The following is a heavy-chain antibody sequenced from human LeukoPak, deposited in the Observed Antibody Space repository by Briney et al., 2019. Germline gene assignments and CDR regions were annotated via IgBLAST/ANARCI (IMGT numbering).Heavy chain of an antibody. D-gene: IGHD3-22*01. CDR3: ARTPIYYFDNSGYYN. J-gene: IGHJ4*02. V-gene: IGHV4-59*12. Sequence: SETLSLTCTVSGGSISSYYWSWIRQPPGKGLKWIGYIYYSGSTNYNPSLKSRVTISVDTSKSQFSLKLSSVTAADTAVYYCARTPIYYFDNSGYYNWGQGTLVTVSS. CDR2: IYYSGST. CDR1: GGSISSYY.